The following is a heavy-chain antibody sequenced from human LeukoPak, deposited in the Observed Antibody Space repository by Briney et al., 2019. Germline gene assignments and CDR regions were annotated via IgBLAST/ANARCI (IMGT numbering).Heavy chain of an antibody. J-gene: IGHJ4*02. V-gene: IGHV3-33*06. CDR2: IWYDGSNK. CDR1: GFTFSSYG. Sequence: PGGSLRLSCAASGFTFSSYGMHWVRQAPGKGLEGVAVIWYDGSNKYYADSVKGRFTISRDNSKNTLYLQMNSLRAEDTAVYYCAKDLYSSSSCFDYWGRGTLVSVFS. CDR3: AKDLYSSSSCFDY. D-gene: IGHD6-6*01.